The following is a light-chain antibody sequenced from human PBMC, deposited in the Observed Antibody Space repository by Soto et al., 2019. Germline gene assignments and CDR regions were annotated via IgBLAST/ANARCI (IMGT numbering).Light chain of an antibody. J-gene: IGLJ1*01. CDR3: LSYAGTAYV. CDR2: SNI. V-gene: IGLV1-44*01. Sequence: QSVLTQSPSASGTPGQGVTISCSGSSSNIGSNTVDWYQQLPGTAPKLLIYSNIKRPSGVPDRFSGSKSVTSASLAIRGLQSEDEADYYCLSYAGTAYVFGTGTKVTVL. CDR1: SSNIGSNT.